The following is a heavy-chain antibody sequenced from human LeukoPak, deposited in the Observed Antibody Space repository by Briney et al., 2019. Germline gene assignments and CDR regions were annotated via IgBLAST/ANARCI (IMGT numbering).Heavy chain of an antibody. Sequence: GESLKISCKGSGYSFTSYWIAWVRQMPGKGLEWMGIIYPSDSDTRYNPSFQGQVTISVDKSISTAYLRWSSLKASDTAMYYCARRADLTSTDYWGQGTLVTVSS. CDR1: GYSFTSYW. V-gene: IGHV5-51*01. CDR3: ARRADLTSTDY. CDR2: IYPSDSDT. J-gene: IGHJ4*02. D-gene: IGHD3-9*01.